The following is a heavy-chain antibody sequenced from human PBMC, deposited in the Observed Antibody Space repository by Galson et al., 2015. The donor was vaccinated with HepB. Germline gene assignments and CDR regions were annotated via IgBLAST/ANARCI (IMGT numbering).Heavy chain of an antibody. CDR3: ARAGTGDY. CDR2: IGSSNTYM. D-gene: IGHD1-1*01. Sequence: SLRHSCAASGFTFSSYSMNWVRQAPGKGLEWVSSIGSSNTYMFYADSVKDRFTTSRDNAKNSLYLQMNSLRAEDTAVYYCARAGTGDYWGQGTLVTVSS. J-gene: IGHJ4*02. CDR1: GFTFSSYS. V-gene: IGHV3-21*01.